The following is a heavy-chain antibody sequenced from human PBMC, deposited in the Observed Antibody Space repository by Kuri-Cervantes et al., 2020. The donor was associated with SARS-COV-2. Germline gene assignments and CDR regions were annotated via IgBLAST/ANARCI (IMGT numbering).Heavy chain of an antibody. CDR2: IYYSGST. D-gene: IGHD3-16*01. CDR3: AIMERLRLGGNDAFDI. CDR1: GGSISSGDYY. Sequence: SETLSLTCTVSGGSISSGDYYWSWTRQPPGKGLEWIGYIYYSGSTYYNPSLKSRVTISVDTSKNQFSLKLSSVTAADTAVYYCAIMERLRLGGNDAFDIWGQGTMVTVSS. V-gene: IGHV4-30-4*08. J-gene: IGHJ3*02.